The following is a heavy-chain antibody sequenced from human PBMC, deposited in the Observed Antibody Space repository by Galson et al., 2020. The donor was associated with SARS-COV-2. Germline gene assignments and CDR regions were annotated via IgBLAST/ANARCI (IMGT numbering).Heavy chain of an antibody. CDR1: GFTFSSYG. D-gene: IGHD4-17*01. CDR3: AKEQYGDYGSKRLHYGMDV. J-gene: IGHJ6*02. Sequence: GGSLRLSCAASGFTFSSYGMHWVRQAPGKGLEWVAVISYDGSNKYYADSVKGRFTISRDNSKNTLYLQMNSLRAEDTAVYYCAKEQYGDYGSKRLHYGMDVWGQGTTVTVSS. CDR2: ISYDGSNK. V-gene: IGHV3-30*18.